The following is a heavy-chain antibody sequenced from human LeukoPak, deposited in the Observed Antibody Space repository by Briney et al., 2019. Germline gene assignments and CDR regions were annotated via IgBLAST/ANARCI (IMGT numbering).Heavy chain of an antibody. CDR2: TYPGDSDT. D-gene: IGHD1-14*01. Sequence: GESLKISCNGSGYSFTSYWIGWVRQIPGKGLEWMGITYPGDSDTRHSPSFQCQVTIRADKSISTAYLQWSSLKASDTAMYYCARFRDRSEFDYWGQGTLVTVSS. V-gene: IGHV5-51*01. J-gene: IGHJ4*02. CDR3: ARFRDRSEFDY. CDR1: GYSFTSYW.